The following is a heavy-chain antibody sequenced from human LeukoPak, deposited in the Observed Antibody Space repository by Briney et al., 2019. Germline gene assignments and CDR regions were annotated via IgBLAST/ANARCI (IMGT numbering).Heavy chain of an antibody. D-gene: IGHD4-17*01. CDR1: GYTFTGYY. V-gene: IGHV1-69*13. CDR3: AKDHMTTEDYYGMDV. CDR2: IIPIFGTA. Sequence: SVKVSCKASGYTFTGYYMHWVRQAPGQGLEWMGGIIPIFGTANYAQKFQGRVTITADESTSTAYMELSSLRSEDTAVYYCAKDHMTTEDYYGMDVWGQGTTVTVSS. J-gene: IGHJ6*02.